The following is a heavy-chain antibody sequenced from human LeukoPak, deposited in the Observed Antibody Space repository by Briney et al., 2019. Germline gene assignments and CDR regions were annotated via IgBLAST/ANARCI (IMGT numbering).Heavy chain of an antibody. CDR1: GFTFSNYW. CDR2: INSDATST. J-gene: IGHJ4*02. CDR3: SREYYDNSGYRFDY. D-gene: IGHD3-22*01. V-gene: IGHV3-74*01. Sequence: PGGSLRLSCAASGFTFSNYWMYWVRQPPGTGLVWVSRINSDATSTSYADSVKGRFTISRDNAKNTLYLQINSLRAEDTAVYYCSREYYDNSGYRFDYWGQGTLVTVSS.